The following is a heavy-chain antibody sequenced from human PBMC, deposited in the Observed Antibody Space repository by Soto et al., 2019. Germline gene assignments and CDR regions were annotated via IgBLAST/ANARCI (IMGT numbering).Heavy chain of an antibody. CDR1: GFTFSSYA. J-gene: IGHJ6*02. CDR3: AISSIAARGRYYYGMDV. V-gene: IGHV3-23*01. Sequence: GGSLRLSCAASGFTFSSYAMSWVRQAPGEGLEWVSAISGSGGSTYYADSVKGRFTISRDNSKNTLYLQMNSLRAEDTAVYYCAISSIAARGRYYYGMDVWGQGTTVTSP. CDR2: ISGSGGST. D-gene: IGHD6-6*01.